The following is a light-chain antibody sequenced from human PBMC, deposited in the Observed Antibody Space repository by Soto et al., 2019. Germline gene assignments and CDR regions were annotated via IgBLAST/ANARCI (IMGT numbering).Light chain of an antibody. CDR2: NTN. CDR3: VLYMGSGISV. Sequence: QAVVTQGPSFSVSPGRTVTLTCGLSSGSVSTSYYPSWYQQTPGQAPRTLIYNTNTRSSGVPDRFSGSILGNKAALTITGAQADDESDYYCVLYMGSGISVFGAGTKLTVL. CDR1: SGSVSTSYY. V-gene: IGLV8-61*01. J-gene: IGLJ3*02.